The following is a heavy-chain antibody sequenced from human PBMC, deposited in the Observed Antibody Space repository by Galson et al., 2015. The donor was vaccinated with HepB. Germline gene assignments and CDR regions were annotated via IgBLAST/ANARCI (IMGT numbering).Heavy chain of an antibody. V-gene: IGHV1-2*06. CDR3: ARASYGDYEVPAQGAFDI. D-gene: IGHD4-17*01. Sequence: SVKVSCKASGYTFTGYYMHWVRQAPGQGLEWMGRINPNSGGTNYAQKFQGRVTMTRDTSISTAYMELSRLRSDDTAVYYCARASYGDYEVPAQGAFDIWGQGTMVTVSS. CDR1: GYTFTGYY. CDR2: INPNSGGT. J-gene: IGHJ3*02.